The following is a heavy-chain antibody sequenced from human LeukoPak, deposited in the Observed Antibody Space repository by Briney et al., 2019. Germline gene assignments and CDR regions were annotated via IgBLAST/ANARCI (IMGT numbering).Heavy chain of an antibody. CDR1: GFIFSNYA. Sequence: GGSLRLSCAASGFIFSNYAMSWVRQAPGKGLEWVSLISGTGGTTYYADSVKGRFTISRDNSKNTLYVQLNSLRAEDTAIYYCATDSRRFDFWGQGTLVTVSS. J-gene: IGHJ4*02. V-gene: IGHV3-23*01. CDR3: ATDSRRFDF. CDR2: ISGTGGTT.